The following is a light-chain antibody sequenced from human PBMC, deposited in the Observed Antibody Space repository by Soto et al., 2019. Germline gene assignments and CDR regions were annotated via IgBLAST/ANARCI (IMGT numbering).Light chain of an antibody. J-gene: IGLJ3*02. CDR3: AAWDDSLNVVV. Sequence: QSVLTQPPSASGTPGQRVAISYSGSSSNIGSNTVNWYQQLSGTAPKLLIYSNNQRPSGVPDRFSGSKSGSSASLAISGLQSEDEADYYCAAWDDSLNVVVFGGGTKLTVL. V-gene: IGLV1-44*01. CDR1: SSNIGSNT. CDR2: SNN.